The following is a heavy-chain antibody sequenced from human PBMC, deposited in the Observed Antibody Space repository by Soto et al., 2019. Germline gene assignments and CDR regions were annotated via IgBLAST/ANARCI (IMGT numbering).Heavy chain of an antibody. CDR2: IYPGDSDT. D-gene: IGHD1-26*01. V-gene: IGHV5-51*01. Sequence: GESLKISCKGSGYSFTSYWIGWVRRMPGKGLEWMGIIYPGDSDTRYSPSFQGQVTISADKSISTAYLQWSSLKASDTAMYYCARHGTVGATQFSGMDVWGQGTTVTVSS. CDR1: GYSFTSYW. J-gene: IGHJ6*02. CDR3: ARHGTVGATQFSGMDV.